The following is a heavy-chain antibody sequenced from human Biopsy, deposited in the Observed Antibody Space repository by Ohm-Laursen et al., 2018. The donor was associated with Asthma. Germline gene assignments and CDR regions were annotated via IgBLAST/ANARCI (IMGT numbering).Heavy chain of an antibody. CDR3: ASDFPKDYVRYNFQF. D-gene: IGHD4-17*01. Sequence: GASVKVSCKISGYSLTDLSMHWVRQAPGQGLEWMRGHDHGEGGTVNARRFQGRVTMTEDTSTDTAYMELSSLSSDDTAVYYCASDFPKDYVRYNFQFWGQGTLVTVSS. J-gene: IGHJ4*02. CDR2: HDHGEGGT. V-gene: IGHV1-24*01. CDR1: GYSLTDLS.